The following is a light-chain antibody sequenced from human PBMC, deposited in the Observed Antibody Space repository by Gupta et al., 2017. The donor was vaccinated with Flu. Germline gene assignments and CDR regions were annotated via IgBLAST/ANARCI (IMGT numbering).Light chain of an antibody. CDR1: RIGSKS. V-gene: IGLV3-21*03. CDR3: QVWDSSSDRVV. CDR2: DDS. Sequence: GKTATMTCGGNRIGSKSVHWYQQKPGQAPVLVVYDDSVRPSGIPERFSGSNSGNTATLTISRVEAGDEADFYCQVWDSSSDRVVFGGGTKVTVL. J-gene: IGLJ2*01.